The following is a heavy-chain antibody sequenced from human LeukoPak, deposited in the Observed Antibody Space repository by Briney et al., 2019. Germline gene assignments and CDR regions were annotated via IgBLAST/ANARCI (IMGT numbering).Heavy chain of an antibody. J-gene: IGHJ4*02. CDR2: TYYRSTWYN. Sequence: SQTLSLTCAISGDSVSSNSAAWNWIRQSPSRGLEWLGRTYYRSTWYNDYAVSVKSRITINADTSKNQFSLLLNSVTPEDTAVYYCSRGGATTPPHFDYWGQGTLVTVSS. V-gene: IGHV6-1*01. CDR1: GDSVSSNSAA. CDR3: SRGGATTPPHFDY. D-gene: IGHD1-26*01.